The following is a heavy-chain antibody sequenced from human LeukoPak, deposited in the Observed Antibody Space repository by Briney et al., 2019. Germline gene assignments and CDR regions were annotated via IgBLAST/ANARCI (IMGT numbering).Heavy chain of an antibody. CDR3: AREGLPGLCTSTSCYAVFDP. V-gene: IGHV4-39*02. J-gene: IGHJ5*02. CDR2: LSFGGST. CDR1: GGSISSSGYF. D-gene: IGHD2-2*01. Sequence: KPSETLSLTCAVSGGSISSSGYFWGWIRQSPGHGLEWIGSLSFGGSTYYNPSLKSRVTISGDTAKNHVSLKRISVSAADTAVYYCAREGLPGLCTSTSCYAVFDPWGQGTLVTVSS.